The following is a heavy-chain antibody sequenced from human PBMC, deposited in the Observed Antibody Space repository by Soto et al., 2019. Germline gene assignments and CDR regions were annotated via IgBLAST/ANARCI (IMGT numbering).Heavy chain of an antibody. CDR1: GFSLSTSGVG. V-gene: IGHV2-5*02. CDR3: AHTLVVVTAIPFDY. Sequence: QITLKESGPTLVKPTQTLTLTCTFSGFSLSTSGVGVGWIRQPPGKALEWLALIYWDDDKRHSPSLKSRLTITKDTSKNQVVLTMTNMDPVDTATYYCAHTLVVVTAIPFDYWGQGTLVTVSS. D-gene: IGHD2-21*02. CDR2: IYWDDDK. J-gene: IGHJ4*02.